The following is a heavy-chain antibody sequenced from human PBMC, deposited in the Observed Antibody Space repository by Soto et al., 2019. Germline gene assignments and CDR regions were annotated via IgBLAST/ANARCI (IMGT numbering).Heavy chain of an antibody. D-gene: IGHD3-16*02. CDR2: IYNTGTT. Sequence: PAETLSPTGIVSGGSIISGDSYWSWVRQHPGQAVEWIGYIYNTGTTHYNPSLKSRVTMSVDTSKNLFALKLSSVTAADTAVYYCARGGLPPFGGVIVNYYFYGMDVWGQGTTVTVSS. CDR3: ARGGLPPFGGVIVNYYFYGMDV. V-gene: IGHV4-31*03. J-gene: IGHJ6*02. CDR1: GGSIISGDSY.